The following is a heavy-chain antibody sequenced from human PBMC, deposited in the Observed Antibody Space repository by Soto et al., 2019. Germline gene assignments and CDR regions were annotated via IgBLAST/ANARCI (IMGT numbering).Heavy chain of an antibody. CDR3: AREGLYCSSTSCLDYYMDV. D-gene: IGHD2-2*01. J-gene: IGHJ6*03. Sequence: GGSLRLSCAASGFTFSSYGMHWVRQAPGKGLEWVAVIWYDGSNKYYADSVKGRFTISRDNSKNTLYLKMNSLRAEDTAVYYCAREGLYCSSTSCLDYYMDVWGKGTTVTVSS. CDR2: IWYDGSNK. V-gene: IGHV3-33*01. CDR1: GFTFSSYG.